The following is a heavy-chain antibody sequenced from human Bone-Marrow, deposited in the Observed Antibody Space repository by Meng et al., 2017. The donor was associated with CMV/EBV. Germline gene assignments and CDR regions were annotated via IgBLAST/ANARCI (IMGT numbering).Heavy chain of an antibody. CDR1: GFTFSNSW. CDR2: INTDGSFT. J-gene: IGHJ4*02. Sequence: GGGLITPGGSLRLSLADFGFTFSNSWIHWVRQVPGEGLVWVSRINTDGSFTSYADSVKGRFTISRDNAKNTLYLQMNSLRVDDSAVYYCGRDLTGERDQWGQGTLVTVSS. CDR3: GRDLTGERDQ. V-gene: IGHV3-74*03. D-gene: IGHD7-27*01.